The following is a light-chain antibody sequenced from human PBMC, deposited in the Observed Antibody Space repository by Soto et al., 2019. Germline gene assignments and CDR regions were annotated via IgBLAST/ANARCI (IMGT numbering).Light chain of an antibody. CDR2: NIN. CDR1: SYNIGENY. Sequence: QSVLTQPPSASGTPGQRVIISCSGSSYNIGENYVYWYQQLPGTAPKLLIYNINQRPSGLPDRFSGSKSGTSASLAISGLRSEDEADYYCATWDDSLRGWVFGGGTQLTVL. J-gene: IGLJ7*01. CDR3: ATWDDSLRGWV. V-gene: IGLV1-47*02.